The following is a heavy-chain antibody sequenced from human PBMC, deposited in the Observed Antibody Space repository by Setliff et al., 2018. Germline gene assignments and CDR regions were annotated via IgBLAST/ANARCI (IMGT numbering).Heavy chain of an antibody. J-gene: IGHJ4*02. CDR2: IYPGDSDT. CDR1: GYSFSNFW. CDR3: ARQAGNSNIDY. D-gene: IGHD6-19*01. V-gene: IGHV5-51*01. Sequence: PGESLKISCKGSGYSFSNFWIGWVRQMPGKGLEWMGIIYPGDSDTKYSPSFQGQVTISADKSISTAYLQLSGLKASDTAMYYCARQAGNSNIDYWGRGTLVTVSS.